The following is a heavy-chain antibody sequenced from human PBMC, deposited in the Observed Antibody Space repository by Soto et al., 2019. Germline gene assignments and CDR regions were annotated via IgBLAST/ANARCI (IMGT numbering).Heavy chain of an antibody. D-gene: IGHD5-12*01. Sequence: QVQLVQSGAEVKKPGASVKVSCKASGYTFTSYYMHWVRQAPGQGLEWMGIINPSGGSTSYAQKFQGRVTMTRDTSTSTVYMDLSSLRSEDTAVYYRARDWGDGYNTPWGQGTMVTVSS. CDR1: GYTFTSYY. V-gene: IGHV1-46*01. J-gene: IGHJ3*01. CDR3: ARDWGDGYNTP. CDR2: INPSGGST.